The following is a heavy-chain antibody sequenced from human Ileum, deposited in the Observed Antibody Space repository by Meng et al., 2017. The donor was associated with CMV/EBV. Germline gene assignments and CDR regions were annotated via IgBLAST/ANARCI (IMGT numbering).Heavy chain of an antibody. J-gene: IGHJ5*02. D-gene: IGHD6-6*01. CDR2: ISDSGSP. CDR3: ARGGTSSIWFDP. Sequence: SQTLSLTCTVSGGSISGYYWSWIRQSPGKGLEYIGHISDSGSPDYNPSLQSRVTISGDTSKNQFSLNVESVTAADTAVYYCARGGTSSIWFDPWGQGIRV. CDR1: GGSISGYY. V-gene: IGHV4-59*01.